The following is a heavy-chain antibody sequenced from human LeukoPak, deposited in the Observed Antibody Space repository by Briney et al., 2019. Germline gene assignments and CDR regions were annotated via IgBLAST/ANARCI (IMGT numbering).Heavy chain of an antibody. D-gene: IGHD2-2*01. J-gene: IGHJ4*02. CDR3: ARDEEGLGSTVDY. CDR2: IIPIFGTA. V-gene: IGHV1-69*05. CDR1: GGTFSSYA. Sequence: GASVKVSCKASGGTFSSYAISWVRQAPGQGLEWTGGIIPIFGTANYAQKLQGRVTMTTDTSTSTAYMELRSLRSGDTAVYYCARDEEGLGSTVDYWGQGTLVTVSS.